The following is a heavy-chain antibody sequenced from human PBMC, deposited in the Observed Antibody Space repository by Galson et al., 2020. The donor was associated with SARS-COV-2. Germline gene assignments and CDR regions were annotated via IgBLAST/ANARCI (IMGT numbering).Heavy chain of an antibody. CDR3: ARSLYYFDSSGRGRPDWFDP. CDR2: IYYSGNT. J-gene: IGHJ5*02. Sequence: SETLSLTCTVSGGSIRNTNYYWGWVRQPPGKELEWIGYIYYSGNTYYNPSLKTRVIISVDTSKNQFSLKLTSVTAADTAMYYCARSLYYFDSSGRGRPDWFDPWGQGTLVTVSS. D-gene: IGHD3-22*01. CDR1: GGSIRNTNYY. V-gene: IGHV4-39*01.